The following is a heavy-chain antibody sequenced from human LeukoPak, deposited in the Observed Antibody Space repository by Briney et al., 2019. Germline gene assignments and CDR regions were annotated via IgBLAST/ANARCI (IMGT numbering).Heavy chain of an antibody. D-gene: IGHD6-19*01. J-gene: IGHJ4*02. CDR1: GYTFTSYG. V-gene: IGHV1-18*01. CDR2: ISAYNGNT. CDR3: ARPVYSSGWYPSGY. Sequence: GASVKVSCKASGYTFTSYGISWVRQAPGQGLEWMGWISAYNGNTNYAQKLQGRVTMTTDTSTSTAYMELRSLRSDDTAVYYCARPVYSSGWYPSGYWGQGTLVTVSS.